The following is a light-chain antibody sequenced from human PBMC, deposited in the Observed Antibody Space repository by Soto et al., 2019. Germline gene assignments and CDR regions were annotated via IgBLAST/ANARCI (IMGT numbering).Light chain of an antibody. CDR3: QQYNNWPPVT. CDR1: QSVSSN. CDR2: GAS. Sequence: EIVMTQSPATLSVSPGERATLSCRASQSVSSNLAWYQQKPGQAPRLLIYGASTRATGIPARFSGSGSGTEFTPTISSLQSEDFSVYYCQQYNNWPPVTFGGGTKVEIK. J-gene: IGKJ4*01. V-gene: IGKV3-15*01.